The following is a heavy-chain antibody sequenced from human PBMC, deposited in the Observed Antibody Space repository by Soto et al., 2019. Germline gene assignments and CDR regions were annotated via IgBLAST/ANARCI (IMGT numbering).Heavy chain of an antibody. CDR2: IYYIGST. CDR1: GGSISSSDYY. D-gene: IGHD3-22*01. V-gene: IGHV4-39*01. CDR3: ARLGLASGFRPNPVDP. J-gene: IGHJ5*02. Sequence: QLLLQESGPGLVKPSETLSLTCTVSGGSISSSDYYWGWIRQPPGKGLELIGTIYYIGSTYYKSSLKSRVTISVDTSKNQFSLKLPSVTAADTAVYFCARLGLASGFRPNPVDPWGQGTLVTVSS.